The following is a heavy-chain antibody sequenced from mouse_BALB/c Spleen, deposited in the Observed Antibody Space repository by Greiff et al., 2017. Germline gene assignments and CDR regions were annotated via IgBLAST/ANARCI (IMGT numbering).Heavy chain of an antibody. J-gene: IGHJ3*01. D-gene: IGHD2-3*01. CDR1: GYTFTSYW. Sequence: LQHSGSELVRPGASVKLSCTASGYTFTSYWMSWVRQRPGQGLEWVGNIYTGGGSTNSDEKFKGKGTLTGDTSWSTAYLHLSSLKSEDSAVYYCTRGDGYRNAGFAYWGQGTLVTVSA. CDR2: IYTGGGST. CDR3: TRGDGYRNAGFAY. V-gene: IGHV1S22*01.